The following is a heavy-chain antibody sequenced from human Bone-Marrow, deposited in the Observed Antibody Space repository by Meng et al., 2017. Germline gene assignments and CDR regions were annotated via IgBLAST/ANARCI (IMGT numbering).Heavy chain of an antibody. Sequence: GESLKISCAASGFTLSTYWMHWVRQAPGKGLVWVSRINSDGSDTSYADSVKGRFTISRDNAKNSLYLQMNSLRAEDTAVYYCARVAVAGTVYYFDYWGQGTLVTVSS. V-gene: IGHV3-74*01. J-gene: IGHJ4*02. CDR2: INSDGSDT. CDR3: ARVAVAGTVYYFDY. D-gene: IGHD6-19*01. CDR1: GFTLSTYW.